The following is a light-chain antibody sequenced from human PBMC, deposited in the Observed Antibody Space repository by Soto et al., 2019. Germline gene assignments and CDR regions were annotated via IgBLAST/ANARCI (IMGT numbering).Light chain of an antibody. CDR3: QRYNTVPWT. Sequence: DIQMTQSPSSLSAFVGDRVTITCRASLAISNYLAWYQQKPGKVPKLLIYGASTLQSGVPSRFAGSGSGTEFSLTITILQPEDVATYYCQRYNTVPWTFGQGTKVEIK. V-gene: IGKV1-27*01. CDR1: LAISNY. CDR2: GAS. J-gene: IGKJ1*01.